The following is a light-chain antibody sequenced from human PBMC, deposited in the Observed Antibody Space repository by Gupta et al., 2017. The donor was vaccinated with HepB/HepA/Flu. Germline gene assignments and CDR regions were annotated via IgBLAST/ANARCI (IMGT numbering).Light chain of an antibody. J-gene: IGKJ1*01. CDR2: GAS. CDR3: QHVSPSRT. Sequence: ASPPPPGTLSLSPGESATLSCRASQSVSSRYLDWYPQKPGQAPRPLIDGASSRAIGNPDRFSGGGYGKDFTLSSIGREDEDFAVYYGQHVSPSRTFGQGTKVEIK. V-gene: IGKV3-20*01. CDR1: QSVSSRY.